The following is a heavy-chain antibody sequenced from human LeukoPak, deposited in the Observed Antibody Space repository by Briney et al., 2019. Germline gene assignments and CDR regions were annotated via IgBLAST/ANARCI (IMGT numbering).Heavy chain of an antibody. CDR3: ARDDPVFGSYFDY. J-gene: IGHJ4*02. CDR1: GGSISSGSYY. V-gene: IGHV4-61*02. D-gene: IGHD3-3*01. CDR2: IYTSGSN. Sequence: SQTLSLTCTVSGGSISSGSYYWSWIRQPAGKGLEWLGRIYTSGSNNYNPSLKSRVTISVDTSKNQFSLKLSSVTAADTAVYYCARDDPVFGSYFDYWGQGTLVTVSS.